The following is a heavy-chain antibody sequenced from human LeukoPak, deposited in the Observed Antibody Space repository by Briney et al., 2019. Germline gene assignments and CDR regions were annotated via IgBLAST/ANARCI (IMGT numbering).Heavy chain of an antibody. CDR1: GFTFGDYA. J-gene: IGHJ4*02. CDR2: IRSNTYGGTT. CDR3: TRDSGYSFDY. D-gene: IGHD1-1*01. V-gene: IGHV3-49*04. Sequence: GGSLRLSCAVSGFTFGDYAMSWVRQAPGKGLEWVGFIRSNTYGGTTEYAASVKGRFTVSRHDSKSIAYLQMNSLKTEDTAVYYCTRDSGYSFDYWGQGTLVTVSS.